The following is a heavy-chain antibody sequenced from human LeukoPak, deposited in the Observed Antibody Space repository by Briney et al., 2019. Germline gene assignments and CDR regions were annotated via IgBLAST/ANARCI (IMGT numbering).Heavy chain of an antibody. D-gene: IGHD6-13*01. CDR3: ARDLGGIRPGSY. CDR2: INPNSGGT. J-gene: IGHJ4*02. Sequence: GASVKVSCKASGGTFSSYAISWVRQAPGQGLEWMGWINPNSGGTNYAQKFQGRVTMTRDTSVSTAYMELSGLRSDDTAVYYCARDLGGIRPGSYWGQGTLVTVSS. CDR1: GGTFSSYA. V-gene: IGHV1-2*02.